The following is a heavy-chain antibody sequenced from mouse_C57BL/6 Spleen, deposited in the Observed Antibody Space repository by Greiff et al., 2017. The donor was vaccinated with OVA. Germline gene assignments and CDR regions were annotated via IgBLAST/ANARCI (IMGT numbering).Heavy chain of an antibody. CDR2: ISYDGSN. D-gene: IGHD4-1*01. CDR3: AREGVGRAMDY. V-gene: IGHV3-6*01. Sequence: VQLQQSGPGLVKPSQSLSLTCSVTGYSITSGYYWNWIRQFPGNKLEWMGYISYDGSNNYNPSLKNRISITRDTSKNQFFLKLNSVTTEDTATYYCAREGVGRAMDYWGQGTSVTVSS. CDR1: GYSITSGYY. J-gene: IGHJ4*01.